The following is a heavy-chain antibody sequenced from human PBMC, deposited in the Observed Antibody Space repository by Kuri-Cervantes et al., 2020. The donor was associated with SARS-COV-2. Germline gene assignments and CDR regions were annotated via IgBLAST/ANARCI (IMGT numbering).Heavy chain of an antibody. D-gene: IGHD5-18*01. J-gene: IGHJ6*02. CDR2: IWYDGSNK. CDR1: GSTFGSYG. V-gene: IGHV3-33*08. Sequence: GGSLRLSCAASGSTFGSYGMHWVRQAPGKGLEWVAVIWYDGSNKYYADSVKGRFTISRDNSKNTLYLQMNSLRAEDTAVYYRAREGIQLWEGIYYYYYGMDVWGQGTTVTVSS. CDR3: AREGIQLWEGIYYYYYGMDV.